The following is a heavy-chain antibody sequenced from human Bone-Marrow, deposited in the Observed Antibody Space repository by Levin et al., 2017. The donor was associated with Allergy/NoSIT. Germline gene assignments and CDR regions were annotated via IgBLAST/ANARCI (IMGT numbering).Heavy chain of an antibody. D-gene: IGHD3-22*01. J-gene: IGHJ4*02. V-gene: IGHV3-33*01. CDR1: GFIFPNYG. CDR3: ARGWSQYYDSTGEFPQLFDN. CDR2: SWFDATTT. Sequence: GESLKISCAVSGFIFPNYGMHWVRQAPGKGLEWVALSWFDATTTNYADSVRGRFTISRDISRNTLSLQMNSLRVEDTAIYYCARGWSQYYDSTGEFPQLFDNWGQGTPVTVSS.